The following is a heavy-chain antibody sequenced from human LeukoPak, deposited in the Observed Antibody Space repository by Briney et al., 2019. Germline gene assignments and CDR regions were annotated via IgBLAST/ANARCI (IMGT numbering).Heavy chain of an antibody. J-gene: IGHJ4*02. Sequence: GASVKVSCKASGYTFTSYGISWVRQAPGQGLEWMGWISAYNGNTNYAQKLQGRVTMTTDTSTSTAYMELRSLRSDDTAVYYCARDRGEVMITFGGVITFDYWGQGTLVTVSS. CDR1: GYTFTSYG. V-gene: IGHV1-18*01. CDR3: ARDRGEVMITFGGVITFDY. D-gene: IGHD3-16*02. CDR2: ISAYNGNT.